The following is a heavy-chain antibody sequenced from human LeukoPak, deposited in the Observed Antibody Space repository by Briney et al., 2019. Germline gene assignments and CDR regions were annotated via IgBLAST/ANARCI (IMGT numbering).Heavy chain of an antibody. D-gene: IGHD6-13*01. Sequence: SETLSLTCSVSGGSISSAGYFWTWIRQPAGKRLEWIGRIYASGSTNYNPSLVSRVALSIDTSRNQFSLRLSSVTAADTAVYYCARDNLPAGINDAFDIWGQGTRVTVSS. CDR2: IYASGST. CDR1: GGSISSAGYF. V-gene: IGHV4-61*02. J-gene: IGHJ3*02. CDR3: ARDNLPAGINDAFDI.